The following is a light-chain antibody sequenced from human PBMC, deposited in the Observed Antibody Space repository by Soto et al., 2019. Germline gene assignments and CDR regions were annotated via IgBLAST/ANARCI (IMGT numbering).Light chain of an antibody. V-gene: IGKV3D-20*01. CDR1: QSVSRNY. J-gene: IGKJ4*01. Sequence: ENMLAHSRARLSLSPGERATLSCGASQSVSRNYLAWYQQKPGLAPRLLMYDASTRATGIPDRFSGSGSGTDFTLTITRLEPEDIAVYYCQPYGSAVTFGGGTKWISN. CDR3: QPYGSAVT. CDR2: DAS.